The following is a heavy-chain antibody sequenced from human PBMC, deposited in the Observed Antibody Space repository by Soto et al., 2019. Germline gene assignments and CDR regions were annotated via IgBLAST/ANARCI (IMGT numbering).Heavy chain of an antibody. V-gene: IGHV3-33*01. CDR3: ARGVSEQHLVGEYFQH. D-gene: IGHD6-13*01. CDR2: IWYDGSNK. Sequence: QVQLVESGGGVVQPGRSLRLSCAASGFTFSSYGMHWVRQAPGKGLEWVAVIWYDGSNKYYADSVKGRFTISRDNSKNTLYLQMNSLRAEDTAVYYCARGVSEQHLVGEYFQHWGQGTLVTVSS. J-gene: IGHJ1*01. CDR1: GFTFSSYG.